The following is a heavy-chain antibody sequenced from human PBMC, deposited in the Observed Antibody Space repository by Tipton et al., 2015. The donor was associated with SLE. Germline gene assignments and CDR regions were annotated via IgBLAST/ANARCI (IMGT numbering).Heavy chain of an antibody. J-gene: IGHJ5*01. Sequence: TLSLTCTVSGGSIISSSFYWGWIRQPPGKGLEWIGSVYYSGFAYYSPSLKSRVSLSVDTSNSQFSLKLNSVTAADTAVYYCAKSLSVPTPINWFDSWGQGTLVAVSS. D-gene: IGHD2-2*01. CDR2: VYYSGFA. V-gene: IGHV4-39*07. CDR1: GGSIISSSFY. CDR3: AKSLSVPTPINWFDS.